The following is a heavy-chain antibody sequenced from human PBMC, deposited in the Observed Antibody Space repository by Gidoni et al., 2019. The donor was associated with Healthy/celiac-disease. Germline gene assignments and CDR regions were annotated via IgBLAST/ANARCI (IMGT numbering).Heavy chain of an antibody. CDR2: IYPGDSDT. CDR3: ARRGNNWNYKYYFDY. V-gene: IGHV5-51*03. Sequence: ELQLVQSGAEGKKTGESLQISRKGSGYSSTSYWIGWVRQMPGKGLEWMRIIYPGDSDTRYSPSFQGQVTIAAYKSISTAYLQWSSLKASDTAMYYCARRGNNWNYKYYFDYWGQGTLVTVSS. J-gene: IGHJ4*02. D-gene: IGHD1-7*01. CDR1: GYSSTSYW.